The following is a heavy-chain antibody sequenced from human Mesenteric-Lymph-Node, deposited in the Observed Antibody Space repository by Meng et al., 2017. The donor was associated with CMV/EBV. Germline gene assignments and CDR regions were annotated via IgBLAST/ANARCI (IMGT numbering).Heavy chain of an antibody. D-gene: IGHD2-15*01. CDR1: GGSISTYF. J-gene: IGHJ4*02. Sequence: SETLSLTCPISGGSISTYFWNWIRQFPGKGLEWIVFIDYRGSTKYNASLKSRVTMSMDTSKNQFSLILKSVTAADTAVYYCARSCSAMTCRLDNWGQGTLVTVSS. CDR3: ARSCSAMTCRLDN. CDR2: IDYRGST. V-gene: IGHV4-59*01.